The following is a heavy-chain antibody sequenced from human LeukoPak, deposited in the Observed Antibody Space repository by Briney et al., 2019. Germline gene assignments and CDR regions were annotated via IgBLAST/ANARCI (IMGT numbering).Heavy chain of an antibody. D-gene: IGHD6-19*01. Sequence: GESLQTSCKGSGYSFTSYWIGWVRQLPGKGLEWMGIIYPGDSDTRYSPSFQGQVTISADKSISTAYLQWSSLKASDTAMYYCARSVAVAGPGGAFDIWGQGTMVTVSS. J-gene: IGHJ3*02. CDR1: GYSFTSYW. V-gene: IGHV5-51*01. CDR3: ARSVAVAGPGGAFDI. CDR2: IYPGDSDT.